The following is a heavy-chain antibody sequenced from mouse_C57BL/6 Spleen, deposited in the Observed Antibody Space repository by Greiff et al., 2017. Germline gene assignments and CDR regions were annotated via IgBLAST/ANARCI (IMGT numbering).Heavy chain of an antibody. J-gene: IGHJ2*01. V-gene: IGHV3-6*01. CDR2: ISYDGSN. D-gene: IGHD2-1*01. CDR3: ARAPYGNYGGAYFDY. CDR1: GYSITSGYY. Sequence: DVHLVESGPGLVKPSQSLSLTCSVTGYSITSGYYWNWIRQFPGNKLEWMGYISYDGSNNYNPSLKNRISITRDTSKNQFFLKLNSVTTEDTATYYCARAPYGNYGGAYFDYWGQGTTLTVSS.